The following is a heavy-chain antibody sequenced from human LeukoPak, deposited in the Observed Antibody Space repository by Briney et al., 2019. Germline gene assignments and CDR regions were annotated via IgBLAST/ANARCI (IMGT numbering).Heavy chain of an antibody. V-gene: IGHV1-18*01. CDR1: GYTFSSYG. Sequence: GASVKVSCKASGYTFSSYGISWMRQAPGQGLEWMGWISGYNGNTNYAQKLQGRVTMTTDTSTSTAYMELKSLTSDDTAVYYCARRDCSSSSCHYYYYYMDVWGQGTTVTVSS. CDR3: ARRDCSSSSCHYYYYYMDV. CDR2: ISGYNGNT. D-gene: IGHD2-2*01. J-gene: IGHJ6*02.